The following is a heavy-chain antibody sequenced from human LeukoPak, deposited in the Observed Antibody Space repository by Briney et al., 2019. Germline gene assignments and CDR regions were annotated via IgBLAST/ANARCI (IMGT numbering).Heavy chain of an antibody. CDR3: ARDKRGYDILTGYSPGAFDI. V-gene: IGHV4-59*01. D-gene: IGHD3-9*01. J-gene: IGHJ3*02. CDR2: IYYSGST. CDR1: GGSISSYY. Sequence: PSETLSLTCTVSGGSISSYYWSWIRQPPGKGLEWIGYIYYSGSTNYNPSLKSRVTISVDTSKNQFSLKLSSVTAADTAVYYCARDKRGYDILTGYSPGAFDIWGQGTMVTVSS.